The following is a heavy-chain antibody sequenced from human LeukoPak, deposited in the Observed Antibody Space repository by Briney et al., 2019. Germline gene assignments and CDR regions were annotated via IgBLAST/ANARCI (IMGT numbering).Heavy chain of an antibody. J-gene: IGHJ5*02. V-gene: IGHV4-59*01. Sequence: TGGSLRLSCAASGFTFSSYAMSWIRQPPGKGLEWIGYIYYSGSTNYNPSLKSRVTISVDTSKNQFSLKLSSVTAADTAVYYCARDFSSGWSLDPWGQGTLVTVSS. CDR2: IYYSGST. CDR3: ARDFSSGWSLDP. D-gene: IGHD6-19*01. CDR1: GFTFSSYA.